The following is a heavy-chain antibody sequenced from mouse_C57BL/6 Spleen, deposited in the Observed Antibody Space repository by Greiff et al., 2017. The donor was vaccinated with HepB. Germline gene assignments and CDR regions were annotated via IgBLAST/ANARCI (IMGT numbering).Heavy chain of an antibody. D-gene: IGHD4-1*01. J-gene: IGHJ4*01. V-gene: IGHV1-80*01. CDR2: IYPGDGDT. CDR1: GYAFSSYW. CDR3: ARWGSLGYAMDY. Sequence: QFQLQQSGAELVKPGASVKISCKASGYAFSSYWMNWVKQRPGKGLEWIGQIYPGDGDTNYNGKFKGKATLTADKSSSTAYMQLSSLTSEDSAVYFCARWGSLGYAMDYWGQGTSVTVSS.